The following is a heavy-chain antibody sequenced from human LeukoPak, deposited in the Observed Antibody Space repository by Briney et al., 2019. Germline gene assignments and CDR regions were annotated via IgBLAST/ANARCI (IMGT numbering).Heavy chain of an antibody. Sequence: SVKVSCKASGGTFSSYAFSWVRQAPGQGLEWMGGIIPKFGTLNYAQKFQGRVTITAAESASTTYMELRSLRSEDTAVYYCARNGYYGSGSPTYYYYMDVWGKGTTVTVSS. D-gene: IGHD3-10*01. CDR1: GGTFSSYA. J-gene: IGHJ6*03. CDR3: ARNGYYGSGSPTYYYYMDV. CDR2: IIPKFGTL. V-gene: IGHV1-69*13.